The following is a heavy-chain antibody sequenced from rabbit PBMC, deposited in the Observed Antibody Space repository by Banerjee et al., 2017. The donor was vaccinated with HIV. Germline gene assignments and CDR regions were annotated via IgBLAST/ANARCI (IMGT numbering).Heavy chain of an antibody. J-gene: IGHJ4*01. CDR3: ARYSYDDYGIPMFGNL. Sequence: HSLEESGGDLVNSGASLTLNRTASGFPFSSSYYMCWVRQAPGQGLEWIACIYAGSSGRTYYASWAKGRFTISKTSSTTVTLQMTSLTAADTATYFCARYSYDDYGIPMFGNLWGQGTLVTDS. D-gene: IGHD2-1*01. CDR2: IYAGSSGRT. V-gene: IGHV1S40*01. CDR1: GFPFSSSYY.